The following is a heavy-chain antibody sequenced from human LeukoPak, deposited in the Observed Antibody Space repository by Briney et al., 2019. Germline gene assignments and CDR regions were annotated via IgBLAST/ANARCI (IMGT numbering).Heavy chain of an antibody. CDR1: GFTFSDYN. CDR2: IRYDGSNK. V-gene: IGHV3-30*02. CDR3: AKDAFVVVPAALDY. Sequence: GGSLRLSCAASGFTFSDYNMHWVRQAPGKGLEWVAFIRYDGSNKYYADSVKGRFTISRDNSKNTLYLQMNSLRTEDTAVYYCAKDAFVVVPAALDYWGQGTLVTVSS. J-gene: IGHJ4*02. D-gene: IGHD2-2*01.